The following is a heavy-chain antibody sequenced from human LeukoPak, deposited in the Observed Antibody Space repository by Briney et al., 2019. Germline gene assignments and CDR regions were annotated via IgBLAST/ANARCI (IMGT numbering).Heavy chain of an antibody. V-gene: IGHV1-46*01. CDR1: GYTFTSYY. J-gene: IGHJ4*02. D-gene: IGHD3-22*01. CDR3: ARVWYDSSGYHWFDY. CDR2: INPSGGST. Sequence: ASVKVSCKASGYTFTSYYMHWVRQAPGQGLEWMGIINPSGGSTSYAQKFQGRVTMTRDTSTSTVYTELSSLRSEDTAVYYCARVWYDSSGYHWFDYWGQGTLVTVSS.